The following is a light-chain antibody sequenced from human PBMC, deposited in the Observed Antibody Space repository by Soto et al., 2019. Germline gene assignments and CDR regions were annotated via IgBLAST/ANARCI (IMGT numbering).Light chain of an antibody. CDR3: TSYTTSSTRV. CDR2: EVS. CDR1: SSDVGGYNY. V-gene: IGLV2-14*01. J-gene: IGLJ1*01. Sequence: SVLTQPASVSGSPGQSITISCTGTSSDVGGYNYVSWYQQHPGKAPKLMIYEVSNRPSGVSNRFSGSKSGNTASLIISGLQAADEADYYCTSYTTSSTRVFGTGTKVTVL.